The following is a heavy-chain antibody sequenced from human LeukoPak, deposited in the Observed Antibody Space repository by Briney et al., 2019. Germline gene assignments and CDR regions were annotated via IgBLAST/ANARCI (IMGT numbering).Heavy chain of an antibody. V-gene: IGHV3-66*04. D-gene: IGHD4-23*01. CDR1: GFTVSSNY. CDR2: IYSGGNT. CDR3: ARLVTGTTVINSGWFDP. Sequence: PGGSLRLSCAASGFTVSSNYMTCVRQAPGKGLWWASVIYSGGNTYYADSVKGRFSISRDNSKNTVYLQMNSLRAEDTAVYYCARLVTGTTVINSGWFDPWGQGTLVTVSS. J-gene: IGHJ5*02.